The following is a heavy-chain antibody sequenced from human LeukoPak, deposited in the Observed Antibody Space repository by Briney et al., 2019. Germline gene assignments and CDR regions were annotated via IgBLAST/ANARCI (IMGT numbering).Heavy chain of an antibody. V-gene: IGHV3-7*03. CDR2: IKQDGSLK. D-gene: IGHD3-10*01. CDR1: GTSTTYW. J-gene: IGHJ4*02. CDR3: AREGWFGDNRLLQRYFDY. Sequence: PGGSLRLSCAASGTSTTYWMSWVRQAPGKGLEWVANIKQDGSLKYYVDSVNGRFTISRDNAKNSLYLQMNSLRAEDTAVYYCAREGWFGDNRLLQRYFDYWGQGTLVTVSS.